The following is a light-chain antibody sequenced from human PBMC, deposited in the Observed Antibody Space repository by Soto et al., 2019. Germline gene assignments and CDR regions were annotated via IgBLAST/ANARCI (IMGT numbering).Light chain of an antibody. Sequence: EIVLTQSPGTLSLSPGERATLSCRASQSISSNYLAWYQQKPGQAPRLLISGASSRATGIPDRFGGSGSGTDFTLTISRLEPEDFAVYYCQHYGSSPNTFGQGTNLEIK. CDR3: QHYGSSPNT. J-gene: IGKJ2*01. V-gene: IGKV3-20*01. CDR1: QSISSNY. CDR2: GAS.